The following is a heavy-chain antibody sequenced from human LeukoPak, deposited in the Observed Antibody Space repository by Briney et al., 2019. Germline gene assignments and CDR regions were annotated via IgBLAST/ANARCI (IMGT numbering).Heavy chain of an antibody. Sequence: ASVKVSCKASGYTFTGYYMHWVRQAPGQGLEWMVWINPDSGGTKYAQKFQDRVTMTSDTSISTAYMELSRLRSDDTAVYYCARDHLLFRQPPNWFDPWGQGTLVTVSS. D-gene: IGHD1-14*01. CDR3: ARDHLLFRQPPNWFDP. CDR1: GYTFTGYY. CDR2: INPDSGGT. J-gene: IGHJ5*02. V-gene: IGHV1-2*02.